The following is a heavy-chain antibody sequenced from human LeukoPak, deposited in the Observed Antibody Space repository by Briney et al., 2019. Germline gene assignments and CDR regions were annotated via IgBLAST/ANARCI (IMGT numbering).Heavy chain of an antibody. CDR1: GFTFSSYG. Sequence: GGSLRLSCAASGFTFSSYGMHWVRQAPGKGLEWVAFIRYDGSNKYYADSVKGRFTISRDNSKNTLYLQMNSLRAEDTAVYYCAKGEYCSSTSCAPFDPWGQGTLVTVPS. D-gene: IGHD2-2*01. CDR2: IRYDGSNK. V-gene: IGHV3-30*02. CDR3: AKGEYCSSTSCAPFDP. J-gene: IGHJ5*02.